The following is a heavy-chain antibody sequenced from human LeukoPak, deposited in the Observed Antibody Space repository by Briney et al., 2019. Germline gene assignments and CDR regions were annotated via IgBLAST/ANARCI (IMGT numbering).Heavy chain of an antibody. D-gene: IGHD2-2*01. Sequence: SETLSLTCTVSGGSIISSSYYWGWIRQPPGKGLEWIGSVYNSGSTYYNPSLKSRVIISVDTSKNQFSLKLSSVTAADTAVYYCASSYCSSTSCYHFDYWGQGTLVTVSS. CDR3: ASSYCSSTSCYHFDY. CDR2: VYNSGST. CDR1: GGSIISSSYY. V-gene: IGHV4-39*01. J-gene: IGHJ4*02.